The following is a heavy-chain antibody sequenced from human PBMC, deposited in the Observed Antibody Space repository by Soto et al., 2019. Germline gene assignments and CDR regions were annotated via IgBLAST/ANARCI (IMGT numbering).Heavy chain of an antibody. CDR1: GGSISSYY. V-gene: IGHV4-59*01. Sequence: QVQLQESGPGLVKPSETLSLTCTVSGGSISSYYWSWIRQPPGKGLEWIGYIYYSGSTNYNPSLKSRVTISVDTSKNQFSLKLSSVTAADTAVYYCARLNGGSSGWYGFLGAFDIWGQGTMVTVSS. D-gene: IGHD6-19*01. CDR2: IYYSGST. J-gene: IGHJ3*02. CDR3: ARLNGGSSGWYGFLGAFDI.